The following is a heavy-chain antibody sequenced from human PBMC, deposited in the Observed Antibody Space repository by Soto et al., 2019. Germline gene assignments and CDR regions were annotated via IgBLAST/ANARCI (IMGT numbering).Heavy chain of an antibody. D-gene: IGHD6-13*01. CDR3: ARDVAAAGFDP. CDR2: IYYSGST. V-gene: IGHV4-31*03. J-gene: IGHJ5*02. Sequence: SETLSLTCTVSGGSISSGGYYWSWIRQHPGKGLEWIGYIYYSGSTYYNPSLKSRVTISVDTSKNQFSLKLSSVTAADTAVYYCARDVAAAGFDPWGQGTLVTVSS. CDR1: GGSISSGGYY.